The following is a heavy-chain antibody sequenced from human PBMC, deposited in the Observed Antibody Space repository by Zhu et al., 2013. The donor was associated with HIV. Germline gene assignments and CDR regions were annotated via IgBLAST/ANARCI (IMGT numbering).Heavy chain of an antibody. CDR3: ARDRSERQLLADYYYYGLDV. V-gene: IGHV1-18*01. Sequence: QVQLVQSGAEVKKPGSSVKVSCKTSGDTFSSHGIGWVRQAPGQGLEWMGWIGTHNSHTKSSQQFQGRLSMTTDTLTRTAYMELRSLRSDDSALYFCARDRSERQLLADYYYYGLDVWGQGTTVTVAS. J-gene: IGHJ6*02. D-gene: IGHD1-7*01. CDR1: GDTFSSHG. CDR2: IGTHNSHT.